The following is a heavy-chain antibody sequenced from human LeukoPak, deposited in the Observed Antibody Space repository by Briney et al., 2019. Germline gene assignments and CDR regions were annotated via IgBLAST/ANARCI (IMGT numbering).Heavy chain of an antibody. CDR3: ARAPVATPSEFDY. D-gene: IGHD5-12*01. V-gene: IGHV4-31*03. J-gene: IGHJ4*02. CDR1: GDSISSGGYY. Sequence: PSQTLSLTCTVSGDSISSGGYYWSWIRQHPGEGLEWIGYISYSGNTYYNPSLKSRAAISADTPKNQFSLKLSSTTAADTAVYYCARAPVATPSEFDYWGQGTPVTVSS. CDR2: ISYSGNT.